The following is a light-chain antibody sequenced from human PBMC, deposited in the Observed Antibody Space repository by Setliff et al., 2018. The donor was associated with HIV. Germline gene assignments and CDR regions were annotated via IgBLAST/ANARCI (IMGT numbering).Light chain of an antibody. CDR1: SSDVGALNY. V-gene: IGLV2-14*01. CDR2: EVS. Sequence: ALTQPASVSGSPGQSITISCSGTSSDVGALNYVFWYQHHPGKAPKLLIYEVSNRPSGVSPRFSASKSGNTASLTISGLQAEDEADYYCASHTVYSTDVFGTGTKVTVL. CDR3: ASHTVYSTDV. J-gene: IGLJ1*01.